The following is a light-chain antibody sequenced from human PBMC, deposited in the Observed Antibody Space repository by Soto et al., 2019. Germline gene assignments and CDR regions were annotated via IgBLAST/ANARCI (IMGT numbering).Light chain of an antibody. CDR1: QSIRSD. CDR2: AAS. V-gene: IGKV1-6*01. CDR3: LQDYRYHLV. J-gene: IGKJ4*01. Sequence: AIQMTQSPSSLSASVGDRVTMTCRASQSIRSDLGWFQQKPGKAPKLLIYAASNLQSGVPSRFSAWGSGANFTLTITRLEPEDFATYYCLQDYRYHLVFGGGTKLDIK.